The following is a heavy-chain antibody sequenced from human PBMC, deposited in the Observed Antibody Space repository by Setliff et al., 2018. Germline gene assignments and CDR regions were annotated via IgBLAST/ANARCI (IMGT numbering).Heavy chain of an antibody. V-gene: IGHV4-39*07. D-gene: IGHD3-3*01. CDR3: ARRATYYNFWSGYYDY. J-gene: IGHJ4*02. CDR1: GGSIKDEDHY. CDR2: IYYSGAT. Sequence: PSETLSLTCTVSGGSIKDEDHYWGWIRQPPGKGLEWIGTIYYSGATYHNPSLKSRLAISVDTSKNQFSLKLSSVTAADTAVYYCARRATYYNFWSGYYDYWGQGTLVTVSS.